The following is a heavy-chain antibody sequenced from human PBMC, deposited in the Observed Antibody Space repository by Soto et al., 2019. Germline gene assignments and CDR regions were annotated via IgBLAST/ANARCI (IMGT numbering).Heavy chain of an antibody. J-gene: IGHJ6*02. CDR1: GFTFSSYA. CDR2: ISGSGGST. Sequence: HPGGSLRLSCAASGFTFSSYAMSWVRQAPGKGLEWASAISGSGGSTYYADSVKGRFTISRDNSKNTLYLQMNSLRAEDTAVYYCAKDSRFLEWLYYYYGMDVWGQGTTVTVSS. CDR3: AKDSRFLEWLYYYYGMDV. D-gene: IGHD3-3*01. V-gene: IGHV3-23*01.